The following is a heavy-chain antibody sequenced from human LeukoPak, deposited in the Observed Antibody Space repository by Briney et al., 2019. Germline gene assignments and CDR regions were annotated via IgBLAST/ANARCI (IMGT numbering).Heavy chain of an antibody. J-gene: IGHJ4*02. CDR1: GFTFSSYL. V-gene: IGHV3-7*01. CDR2: IKQDGSEK. Sequence: GGSLRLSCAASGFTFSSYLVSWVRQAPGKGLEGVAHIKQDGSEKYYVDSVKGRFTISRDNAKNSLYLQMNSLRAEDTAVYYCARARAYCSSTSCYTAYFDYWGQGTLVTVSS. D-gene: IGHD2-2*02. CDR3: ARARAYCSSTSCYTAYFDY.